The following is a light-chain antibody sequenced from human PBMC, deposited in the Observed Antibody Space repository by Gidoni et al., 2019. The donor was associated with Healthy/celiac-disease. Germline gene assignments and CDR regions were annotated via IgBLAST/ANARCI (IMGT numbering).Light chain of an antibody. Sequence: EIVMTQSPATLSVSPGERATHSCRASQSVSSNLAWYQQKPGQAPRLLIYGASTRATGIPARFSGSGSGTEFTLTISSLQSEDFAVYYCQQYNNWLLFTFGPGTKVDIK. CDR2: GAS. CDR3: QQYNNWLLFT. V-gene: IGKV3-15*01. CDR1: QSVSSN. J-gene: IGKJ3*01.